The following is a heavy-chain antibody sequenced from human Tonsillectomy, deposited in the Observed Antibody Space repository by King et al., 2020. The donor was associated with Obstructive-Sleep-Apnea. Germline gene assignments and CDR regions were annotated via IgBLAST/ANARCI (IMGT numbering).Heavy chain of an antibody. D-gene: IGHD2-15*01. J-gene: IGHJ4*02. CDR2: IHYSGST. V-gene: IGHV4-39*07. CDR3: ARRYCSGGSCYFFDY. CDR1: GGSISSRSNY. Sequence: QLQESGPGLVKPSETLSLTCTVSGGSISSRSNYWGWIRQPPGKGLEWIGSIHYSGSTYYNPSLKSRATISVDTSKNQFSLKLSSVTAADTAVYYCARRYCSGGSCYFFDYWGQGTLVTVSS.